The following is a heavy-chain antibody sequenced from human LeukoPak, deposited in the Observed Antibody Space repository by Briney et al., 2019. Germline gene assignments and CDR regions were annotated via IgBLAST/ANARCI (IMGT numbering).Heavy chain of an antibody. V-gene: IGHV3-7*01. D-gene: IGHD6-19*01. Sequence: GGSLRLSCAASGFTLSSYWMSWVGQAQGKGGEGVANIKQEGREKYYVDSGKGRFTISRDNAKNSLYLQMNSLRAEDTAVYYCARRVAGGFDPWGQGTLVTVSS. J-gene: IGHJ5*02. CDR2: IKQEGREK. CDR3: ARRVAGGFDP. CDR1: GFTLSSYW.